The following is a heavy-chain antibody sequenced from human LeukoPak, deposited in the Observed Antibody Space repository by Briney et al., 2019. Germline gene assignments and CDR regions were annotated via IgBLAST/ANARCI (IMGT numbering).Heavy chain of an antibody. V-gene: IGHV4-34*01. D-gene: IGHD1-7*01. CDR3: ARGGTGTFLDI. CDR1: GVSFIGYY. J-gene: IGHJ3*02. CDR2: INHSGST. Sequence: PSEPLSLTCAVYGVSFIGYYWSWIRQPPGKGLEWVGEINHSGSTNYNPSLKNRAPISLDTSKNQFPLKLSSVTAAATAVYYCARGGTGTFLDIWGQGTMVTVSS.